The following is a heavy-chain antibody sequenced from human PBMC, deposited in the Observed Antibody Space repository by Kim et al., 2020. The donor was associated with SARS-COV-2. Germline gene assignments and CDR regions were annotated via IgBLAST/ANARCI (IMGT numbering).Heavy chain of an antibody. D-gene: IGHD5-18*01. Sequence: GESLKISCKGSGYSFTSYWISWVRQMPGKGLEWMGRIDPSDSYTNYSPSFQGHVTIPADKSINTAYLQWSSLKASDSAMYYCAKHRGDTAMVAYNWCDPWGQGTLVTVSS. J-gene: IGHJ5*02. CDR3: AKHRGDTAMVAYNWCDP. CDR1: GYSFTSYW. CDR2: IDPSDSYT. V-gene: IGHV5-10-1*01.